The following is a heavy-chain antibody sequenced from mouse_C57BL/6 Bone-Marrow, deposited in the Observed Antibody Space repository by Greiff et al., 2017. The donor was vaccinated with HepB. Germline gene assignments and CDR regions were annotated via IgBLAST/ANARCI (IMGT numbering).Heavy chain of an antibody. CDR1: GFTFSDFY. CDR3: ARDAGFSYAMDY. D-gene: IGHD2-2*01. CDR2: SRNKANDYTT. V-gene: IGHV7-1*01. J-gene: IGHJ4*01. Sequence: EVNLVESGGGLVQSGRSLRLSCATSGFTFSDFYMEWVRQAPGKGLEWIAASRNKANDYTTEYSASVKGRFIVSRDTSQSILYLQMNALRAEDTAIYYCARDAGFSYAMDYWGQGTSVTVSS.